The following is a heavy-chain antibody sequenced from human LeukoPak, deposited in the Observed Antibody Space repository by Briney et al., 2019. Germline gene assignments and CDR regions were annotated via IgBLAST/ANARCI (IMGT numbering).Heavy chain of an antibody. Sequence: GVSLRLSCAASEFTFNRYWMSWVRQAPGKGLEWLANIKHDGSEAHYVDSVKGRFTISRDNSKNTLYLQMNSLRAEDTAVYYCARYGRVTMVRGVHAFDIWGQGTMVTVSS. CDR1: EFTFNRYW. D-gene: IGHD3-10*01. CDR3: ARYGRVTMVRGVHAFDI. V-gene: IGHV3-7*05. J-gene: IGHJ3*02. CDR2: IKHDGSEA.